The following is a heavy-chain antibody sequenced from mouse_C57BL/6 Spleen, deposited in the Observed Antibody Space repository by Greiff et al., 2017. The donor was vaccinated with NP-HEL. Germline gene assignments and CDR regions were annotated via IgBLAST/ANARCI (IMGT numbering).Heavy chain of an antibody. J-gene: IGHJ2*01. CDR1: GYTFTSYW. Sequence: VQLQQPGAELVKPGASVKLSCKASGYTFTSYWMHWVKQRPGRGLEWIGRIDPNSGGTKYNEKFKSKATLTVDKPSSTAYMQLSSLTSEDSAVYYCAREDFGTTVVAEDYFDYWGQGTTLTVSS. CDR2: IDPNSGGT. V-gene: IGHV1-72*01. CDR3: AREDFGTTVVAEDYFDY. D-gene: IGHD1-1*01.